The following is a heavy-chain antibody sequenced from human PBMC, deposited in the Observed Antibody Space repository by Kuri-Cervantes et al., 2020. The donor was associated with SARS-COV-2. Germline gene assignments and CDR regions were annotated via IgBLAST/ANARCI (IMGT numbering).Heavy chain of an antibody. V-gene: IGHV4-59*08. CDR1: GGSISSYY. CDR2: IYYSGST. J-gene: IGHJ6*03. Sequence: ESLKISCTVSGGSISSYYWSWIRQPPGKGLEWIGYIYYSGSTYYNPSLKSRVTISVDTSKNQFSLKLSSVTAADTAVYYCARNQVGGYYYYYMDVWGKGTTVTVSS. CDR3: ARNQVGGYYYYYMDV. D-gene: IGHD1-26*01.